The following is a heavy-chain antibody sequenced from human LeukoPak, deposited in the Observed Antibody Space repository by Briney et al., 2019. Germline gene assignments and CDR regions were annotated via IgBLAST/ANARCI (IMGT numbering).Heavy chain of an antibody. CDR3: ARDPYSGNYGNDYYYYMDV. CDR2: ISVSGNT. CDR1: GFTLSSYA. Sequence: GGSLRLSCAASGFTLSSYAMSWVRQGPGKGLEWVSAISVSGNTYHADSVKGRFTISRDNAKNSLYLQMDSLGPDDTAVYYCARDPYSGNYGNDYYYYMDVWGKGTTVTISS. D-gene: IGHD1-26*01. V-gene: IGHV3-23*01. J-gene: IGHJ6*03.